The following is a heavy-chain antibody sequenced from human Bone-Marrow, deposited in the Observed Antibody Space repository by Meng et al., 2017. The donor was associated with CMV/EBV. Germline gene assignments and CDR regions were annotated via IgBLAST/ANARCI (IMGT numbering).Heavy chain of an antibody. CDR2: ISSSTNTI. CDR3: ARWGSLDK. D-gene: IGHD7-27*01. CDR1: GFTFSTYS. V-gene: IGHV3-48*01. J-gene: IGHJ4*02. Sequence: GESLKISCAASGFTFSTYSMNWVRQAPGKGLEWVSYISSSTNTIYYADSVKGRFAISRDNAKNSLYLHMNSLRAEDTAVYFCARWGSLDKWGQGTLVTVSS.